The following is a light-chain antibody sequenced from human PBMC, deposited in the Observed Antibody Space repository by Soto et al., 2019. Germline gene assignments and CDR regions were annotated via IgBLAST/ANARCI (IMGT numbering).Light chain of an antibody. CDR3: QQYGSSPTWT. CDR2: GAS. J-gene: IGKJ1*01. Sequence: EIVLTQSPCTLSLSPGERATLSCRASQTFSNSFLSWFQQIPGQAPRLLIYGASMRATGIPDRFIGSGSGTDFTLTISRLEPEDSAVYYCQQYGSSPTWTFGQGTKVDIK. V-gene: IGKV3-20*01. CDR1: QTFSNSF.